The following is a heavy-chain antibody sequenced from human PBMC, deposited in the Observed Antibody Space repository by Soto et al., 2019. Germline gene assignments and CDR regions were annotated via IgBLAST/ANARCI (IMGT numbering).Heavy chain of an antibody. Sequence: GGSLRLSCAASGFTFSSYGMHWVRQAPGKGLEWVAVISYDGSNKYYADSVKGRFTISRDNSKNTLYLQMNSLRAEDTAVYYCARAMVRGVIITLPPYYYYYYMDVWGKGTTVTVSS. D-gene: IGHD3-10*01. J-gene: IGHJ6*03. CDR2: ISYDGSNK. V-gene: IGHV3-30*03. CDR3: ARAMVRGVIITLPPYYYYYYMDV. CDR1: GFTFSSYG.